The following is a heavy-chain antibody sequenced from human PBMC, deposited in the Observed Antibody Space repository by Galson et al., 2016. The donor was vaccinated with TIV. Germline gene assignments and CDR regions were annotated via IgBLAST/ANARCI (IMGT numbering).Heavy chain of an antibody. CDR1: GGTFSRHT. J-gene: IGHJ4*02. Sequence: SVKVSCKASGGTFSRHTVSWVRQAPGQGLEWMGWINPNSGDTNYAQNFQDRVTMTRDTSIRTAYMELSRLKSDDTAVYYCARDLDSTVTAPFDYWGQGTLVTISS. CDR2: INPNSGDT. V-gene: IGHV1-2*02. CDR3: ARDLDSTVTAPFDY. D-gene: IGHD4-17*01.